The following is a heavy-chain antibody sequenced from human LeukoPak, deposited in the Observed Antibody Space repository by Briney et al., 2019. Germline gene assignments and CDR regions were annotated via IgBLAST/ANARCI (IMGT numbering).Heavy chain of an antibody. CDR3: ARDSLKRLRGGAFDI. J-gene: IGHJ3*02. D-gene: IGHD4-17*01. CDR1: GYTFTNYY. V-gene: IGHV1-46*01. Sequence: GASVKVSCKASGYTFTNYYIHWVRQAPGQGLEWMGIINPSGGSTSYAQKFQGRVTMTRDMSTSTVYMELSSLRSEDTAVYYCARDSLKRLRGGAFDIWGQGTMVTVSS. CDR2: INPSGGST.